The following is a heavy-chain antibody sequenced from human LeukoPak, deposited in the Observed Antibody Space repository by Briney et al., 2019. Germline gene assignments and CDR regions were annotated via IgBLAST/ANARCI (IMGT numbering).Heavy chain of an antibody. CDR1: GGSISSYY. Sequence: PSETLSLTCTVSGGSISSYYWSWIRQPPGKGLEWIGYIYYSGSTNYNPSLKSRVTISVDTSKNQFSLELSSVTAADTAVYYCARRRNSGYDPWGQGTLVTVSS. V-gene: IGHV4-59*08. D-gene: IGHD5-12*01. J-gene: IGHJ5*02. CDR3: ARRRNSGYDP. CDR2: IYYSGST.